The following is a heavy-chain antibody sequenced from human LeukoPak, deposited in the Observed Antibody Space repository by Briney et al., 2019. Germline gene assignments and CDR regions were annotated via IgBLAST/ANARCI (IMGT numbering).Heavy chain of an antibody. Sequence: SETLSLTCTVSGGSISSYYWSWIRQPPGKGLEWIGFIYYSGSTNYSPSLKSRVTISVDTSKNQFSLKLSSVTAADTAVYYCAREWELNAFDIWGQGTMVTVSS. D-gene: IGHD1-26*01. J-gene: IGHJ3*02. CDR2: IYYSGST. CDR1: GGSISSYY. V-gene: IGHV4-59*12. CDR3: AREWELNAFDI.